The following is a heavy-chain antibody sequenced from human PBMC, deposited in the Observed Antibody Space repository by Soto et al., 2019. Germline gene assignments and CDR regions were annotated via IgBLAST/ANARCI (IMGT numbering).Heavy chain of an antibody. Sequence: SETLSLTCAVSGGSISSGGYSWSWIRQPPGKGLEWIGYMYHSGSTYYNPSLKSRVTISIDRSKNQFSLKLSSVTAADTAVYYCARQGLLWFGELLPDAFDIWGQGTMVT. CDR1: GGSISSGGYS. J-gene: IGHJ3*02. CDR2: MYHSGST. D-gene: IGHD3-10*01. CDR3: ARQGLLWFGELLPDAFDI. V-gene: IGHV4-30-2*01.